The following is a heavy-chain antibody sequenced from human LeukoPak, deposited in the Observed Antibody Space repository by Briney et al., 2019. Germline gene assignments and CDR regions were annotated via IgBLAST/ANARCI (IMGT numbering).Heavy chain of an antibody. D-gene: IGHD6-13*01. V-gene: IGHV3-23*01. CDR2: ISGSGGST. CDR1: GFTFSSYA. J-gene: IGHJ4*02. CDR3: AKVEGGAAAGFFDY. Sequence: GGSLRLSCAASGFTFSSYAMSWVRQAPGKGLDWVSAISGSGGSTYYADSVKGRFTISRDNSKNTLYLQMNSLRAEDTAAYYCAKVEGGAAAGFFDYWGQGTLVTVSS.